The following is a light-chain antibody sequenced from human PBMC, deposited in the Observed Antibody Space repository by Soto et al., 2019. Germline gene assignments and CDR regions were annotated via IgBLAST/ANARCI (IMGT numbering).Light chain of an antibody. Sequence: QSALTQPASMSGSPGQSITISCTGTSNDVGGYNYVSWYQQHPGKAPKLMIFEVSNRPSGVSNRFSGSKSGNTASLTISGLQAEDEAYYYCCSYTSTNSRLFGGGTKLTVL. CDR1: SNDVGGYNY. V-gene: IGLV2-14*01. CDR3: CSYTSTNSRL. CDR2: EVS. J-gene: IGLJ3*02.